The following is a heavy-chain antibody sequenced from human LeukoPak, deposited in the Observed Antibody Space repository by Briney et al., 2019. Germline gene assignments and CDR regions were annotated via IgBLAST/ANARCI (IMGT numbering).Heavy chain of an antibody. D-gene: IGHD6-19*01. V-gene: IGHV4-59*01. CDR2: IYYSGST. CDR1: GGSISSYY. Sequence: SETLSLTCTVSGGSISSYYWSWIRQPPGKGPEWIGYIYYSGSTNYNPSLKSRVTISVDTSKNQFSLKLSSVTAADTAVYYCARAGGSSGSNWFDPWGQGTLVTVSS. CDR3: ARAGGSSGSNWFDP. J-gene: IGHJ5*02.